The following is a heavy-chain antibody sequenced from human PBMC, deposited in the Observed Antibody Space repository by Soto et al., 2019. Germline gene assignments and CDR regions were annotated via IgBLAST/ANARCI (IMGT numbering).Heavy chain of an antibody. J-gene: IGHJ3*02. V-gene: IGHV1-69*13. CDR1: GGTFSSYA. D-gene: IGHD6-19*01. CDR2: IIPIFGTA. CDR3: ARSIALGGWYDAFDI. Sequence: SVKVSCKASGGTFSSYAISWVRQAPGQGLEWMGGIIPIFGTANYAQKFQGRVTITADESTSTAYMELSSLRSEDTAVYYCARSIALGGWYDAFDIWGQGTMVTV.